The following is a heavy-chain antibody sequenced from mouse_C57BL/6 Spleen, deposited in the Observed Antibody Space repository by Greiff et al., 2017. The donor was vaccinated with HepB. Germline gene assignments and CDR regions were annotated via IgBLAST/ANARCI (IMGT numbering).Heavy chain of an antibody. V-gene: IGHV1-50*01. CDR2: IDPSDSYT. CDR1: GYTFTSYW. J-gene: IGHJ3*01. CDR3: ASNAY. Sequence: VQLQQPGAELVKPGASVKLSCKASGYTFTSYWMQWVKQRPGQGLEWIGEIDPSDSYTNYNQKFKGKATLTVDTSSSTAYMQLSSLTAEDSAVYYSASNAYGGEGTLVTVSA.